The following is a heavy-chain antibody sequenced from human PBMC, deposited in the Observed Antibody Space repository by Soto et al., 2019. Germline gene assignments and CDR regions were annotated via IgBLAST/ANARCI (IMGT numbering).Heavy chain of an antibody. CDR1: GFTFSSYG. D-gene: IGHD4-17*01. V-gene: IGHV3-33*01. J-gene: IGHJ6*02. CDR3: ARGMDYGDYVAYYYGMDV. CDR2: IWYDGSNK. Sequence: QVQLVESGGGVVQPGRSLRLSCAASGFTFSSYGMHWVRQAPGKGLEWVAVIWYDGSNKYYADSVKGRFTISRDNSKNTLYLQMNSLRAEDTAVYYCARGMDYGDYVAYYYGMDVWGQGTTVTVSS.